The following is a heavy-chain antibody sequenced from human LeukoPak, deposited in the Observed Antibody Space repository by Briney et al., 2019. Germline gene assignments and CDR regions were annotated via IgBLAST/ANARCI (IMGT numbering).Heavy chain of an antibody. CDR3: ARGSRELYYFDY. D-gene: IGHD1-7*01. CDR1: GGSISSYY. CDR2: NYYSGST. V-gene: IGHV4-59*01. J-gene: IGHJ4*02. Sequence: SETLSLTCTVSGGSISSYYWSWIRQPPGKGLEWIGYNYYSGSTKYNPSLKSRVTISVDASKTQFSLKLNSVTAADTAVYYCARGSRELYYFDYWGQGTLVTVSS.